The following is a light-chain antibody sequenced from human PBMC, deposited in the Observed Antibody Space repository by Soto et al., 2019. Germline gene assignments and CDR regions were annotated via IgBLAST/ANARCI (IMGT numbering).Light chain of an antibody. CDR1: SSNIGSNT. CDR3: EAWDDSLNGPYVV. Sequence: QSVLTQPPSASGTPGQRVTISCSGSSSNIGSNTVNWYQQLPGTAPKLLIYSNNHRPSGVPDRFSGSTSGTSASLAISWLQSEDDADEYCEAWDDSLNGPYVVFGGGTKLTVL. V-gene: IGLV1-44*01. CDR2: SNN. J-gene: IGLJ2*01.